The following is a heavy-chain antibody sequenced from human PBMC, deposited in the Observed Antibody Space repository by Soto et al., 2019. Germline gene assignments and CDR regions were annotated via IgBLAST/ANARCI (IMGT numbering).Heavy chain of an antibody. Sequence: PGGSLRLSCATSVFTFSNYGINWVRHAPGNGLEWVSGISDSGDSTVYADFVNGRFTISRDNSKKTLHLQMNRLRVDDKAVYYCTKGYSSSYFIYFDVWGQGSLVTVSS. V-gene: IGHV3-23*01. CDR3: TKGYSSSYFIYFDV. CDR1: VFTFSNYG. D-gene: IGHD6-13*01. J-gene: IGHJ4*02. CDR2: ISDSGDST.